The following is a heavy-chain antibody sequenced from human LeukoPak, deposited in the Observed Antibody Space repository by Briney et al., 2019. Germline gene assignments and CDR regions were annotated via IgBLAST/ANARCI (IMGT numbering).Heavy chain of an antibody. J-gene: IGHJ6*03. D-gene: IGHD2-8*01. CDR1: GFTFSRYG. CDR2: IWYDGSNK. CDR3: AKVRATPNEVVCWYYYCYYVDC. V-gene: IGHV3-33*06. Sequence: PGGSLRLSCAASGFTFSRYGMHWVLQAPGKGLERVTAIWYDGSNKYYADSVKGRFTISRDNSKNTLYLQMNSLRAEDTAVYYCAKVRATPNEVVCWYYYCYYVDCLGKGTTFTVSS.